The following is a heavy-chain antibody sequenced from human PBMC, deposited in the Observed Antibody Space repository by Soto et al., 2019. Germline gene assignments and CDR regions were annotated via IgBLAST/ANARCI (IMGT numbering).Heavy chain of an antibody. CDR1: GYTFTSYG. Sequence: SVKVSCKASGYTFTSYGITWVRQAPGQGLEWMGWIIPILGIANYAQKFQGRVTITADKSTSTAYMELSSLRSEDTAVYYCATLFIVGATTGSDAFDIWGQGTMVTVSS. J-gene: IGHJ3*02. D-gene: IGHD1-26*01. CDR2: IIPILGIA. V-gene: IGHV1-69*10. CDR3: ATLFIVGATTGSDAFDI.